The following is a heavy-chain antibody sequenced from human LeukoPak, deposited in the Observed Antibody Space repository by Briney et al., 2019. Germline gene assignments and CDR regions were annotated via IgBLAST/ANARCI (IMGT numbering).Heavy chain of an antibody. CDR1: GFTFSSYA. Sequence: PGGSLRLSCAASGFTFSSYAMSWVRQAPGKGLEWVSAISGSGGSTYYADSVKGRFTISRDNSKNTLYLQMNSLRAEDTAVYYCAKTVIAAGTTGIFDYWGQGTLVTVSS. D-gene: IGHD6-13*01. V-gene: IGHV3-23*01. CDR2: ISGSGGST. J-gene: IGHJ4*02. CDR3: AKTVIAAGTTGIFDY.